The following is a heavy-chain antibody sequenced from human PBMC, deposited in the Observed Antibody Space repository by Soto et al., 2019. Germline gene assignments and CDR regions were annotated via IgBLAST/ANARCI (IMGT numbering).Heavy chain of an antibody. Sequence: GGSLRLSCAASGFTFSSYGMHWVRQAPGKGLEWVAVIWYDGSNKYYADSVKGRFTISRDNSKNTLYLQMNSLRAEDTAVYYCARDRGVGAPNYYYYYGMDVWGQGTTVTVSS. CDR2: IWYDGSNK. V-gene: IGHV3-33*01. D-gene: IGHD1-26*01. CDR3: ARDRGVGAPNYYYYYGMDV. CDR1: GFTFSSYG. J-gene: IGHJ6*02.